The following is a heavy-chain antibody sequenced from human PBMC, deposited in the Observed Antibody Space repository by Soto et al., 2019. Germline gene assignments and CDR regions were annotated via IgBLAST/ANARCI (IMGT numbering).Heavy chain of an antibody. J-gene: IGHJ3*02. CDR3: ARRGSYQTFDI. D-gene: IGHD1-26*01. Sequence: GDSLKISCKGFGYSFTTYWIGWVRQMPGKGLEWMGIIYSGDSDTTYSPSFQGQVTISADKSISTAYLQCSSLKASDTATYFCARRGSYQTFDIWGQGTMVTVSS. V-gene: IGHV5-51*01. CDR2: IYSGDSDT. CDR1: GYSFTTYW.